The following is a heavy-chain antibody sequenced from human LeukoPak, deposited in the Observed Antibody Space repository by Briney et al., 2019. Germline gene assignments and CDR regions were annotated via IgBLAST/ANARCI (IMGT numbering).Heavy chain of an antibody. CDR2: INPSRNT. D-gene: IGHD6-19*01. CDR3: ARLKSLAVAGTEIWYFDY. Sequence: SETLSLTCAVFGGSFSGYYWNWIRQPPGKGLEWIGQINPSRNTNYNPSLKSRVTISVDTSKKQFSLKLSSVTAADTAVYYCARLKSLAVAGTEIWYFDYWGQGTLVTVSS. J-gene: IGHJ4*02. CDR1: GGSFSGYY. V-gene: IGHV4-34*01.